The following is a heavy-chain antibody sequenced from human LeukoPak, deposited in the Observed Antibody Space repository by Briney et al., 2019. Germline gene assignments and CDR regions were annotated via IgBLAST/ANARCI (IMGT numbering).Heavy chain of an antibody. CDR1: GYTFTGYY. Sequence: GASVKVSCKASGYTFTGYYMHWVRQAPGQGLEWVGWINPNSGGTGSAQKFQGRVTITRDTSITTAYMELSRLRSDDTALYYCAREYDSSGLKAFDIWGQGTMVTVSS. CDR2: INPNSGGT. V-gene: IGHV1-2*02. D-gene: IGHD3-22*01. CDR3: AREYDSSGLKAFDI. J-gene: IGHJ3*02.